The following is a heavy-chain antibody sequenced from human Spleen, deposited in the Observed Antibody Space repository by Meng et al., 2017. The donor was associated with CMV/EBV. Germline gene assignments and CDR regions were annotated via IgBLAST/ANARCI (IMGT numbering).Heavy chain of an antibody. V-gene: IGHV3-74*03. CDR2: IAPSGRTT. J-gene: IGHJ5*02. CDR3: TRATETGYNWFDP. D-gene: IGHD3-9*01. Sequence: ASALTLSHSWMHWVRQAPGTGLVWVSRIAPSGRTTTYAASVKGRFTISRDDAKNTMYLQMNSLRAEDSAVYYCTRATETGYNWFDPWGQGTLVTVSS. CDR1: ALTLSHSW.